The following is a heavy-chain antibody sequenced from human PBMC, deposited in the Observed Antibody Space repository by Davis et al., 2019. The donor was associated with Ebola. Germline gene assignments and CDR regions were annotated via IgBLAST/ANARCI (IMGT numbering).Heavy chain of an antibody. CDR2: INPNSGGT. CDR3: AIGYCSGGSSCGMDV. CDR1: GYTFTGYY. V-gene: IGHV1-2*04. J-gene: IGHJ6*02. D-gene: IGHD2-15*01. Sequence: ASVKVSCKASGYTFTGYYMHWVRQAPGQGLEWMGWINPNSGGTNYAQKFRGWVTMTRDTSISTAYMELSRLRSDDTAVYYCAIGYCSGGSSCGMDVWGQGTTVTVSS.